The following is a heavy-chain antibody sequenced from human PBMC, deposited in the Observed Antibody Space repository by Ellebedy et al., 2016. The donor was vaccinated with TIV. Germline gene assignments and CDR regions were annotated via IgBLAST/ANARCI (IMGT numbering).Heavy chain of an antibody. CDR1: GYSFSNFW. V-gene: IGHV5-10-1*01. Sequence: GESLKISCKGSGYSFSNFWLTWVRQMPGKGLEWMGKIDPSDSYTNYNPSFQGHVTISVDKSISTAYLPWSSLKASDTAMYYCALLYTGYDSDHYYYHGLDVWGQGTTVTVSS. CDR3: ALLYTGYDSDHYYYHGLDV. D-gene: IGHD5-12*01. J-gene: IGHJ6*02. CDR2: IDPSDSYT.